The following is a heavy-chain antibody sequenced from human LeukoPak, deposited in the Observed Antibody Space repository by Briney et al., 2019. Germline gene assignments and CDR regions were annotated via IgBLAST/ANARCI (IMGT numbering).Heavy chain of an antibody. J-gene: IGHJ4*02. CDR3: ARDPRGTSSGDYFDY. V-gene: IGHV3-30-3*01. CDR1: GFTFSSYA. D-gene: IGHD6-6*01. CDR2: TSSDGSNK. Sequence: GGSLRLSCAASGFTFSSYAMHWVRQAPGKGLEWVAVTSSDGSNKNYADSVKGRFTISRDNSKNTLYLQMNNLRAEDTAVYYCARDPRGTSSGDYFDYWGQGTLVTVSS.